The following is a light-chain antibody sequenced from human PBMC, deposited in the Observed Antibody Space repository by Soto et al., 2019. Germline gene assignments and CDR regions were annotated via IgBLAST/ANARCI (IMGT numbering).Light chain of an antibody. J-gene: IGLJ1*01. CDR2: DNN. V-gene: IGLV1-51*01. CDR1: SSNIGNNY. CDR3: GTWDSSLSALYV. Sequence: QSVLTQPPSVSAAPGQKVTISCSGSSSNIGNNYVSWYQQLPGTAPKLLIYDNNKRPSGIPDRFSGSESGTSATLGITGLQTGDEADYYCGTWDSSLSALYVFGTGTKLTVL.